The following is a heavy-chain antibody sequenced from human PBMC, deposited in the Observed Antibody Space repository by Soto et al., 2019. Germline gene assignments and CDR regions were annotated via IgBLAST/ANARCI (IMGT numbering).Heavy chain of an antibody. CDR2: INPNSGGT. D-gene: IGHD3-22*01. J-gene: IGHJ4*02. CDR1: GYTFTGYY. Sequence: ASVKVSCKASGYTFTGYYMHWVRQAPGQGLEWMGWINPNSGGTNYAQKFQGWVTMTRDTSISTAYMELSRLRSDDTAVYYCAADHDYYDSSGYSFWGQGTLVTVSS. CDR3: AADHDYYDSSGYSF. V-gene: IGHV1-2*04.